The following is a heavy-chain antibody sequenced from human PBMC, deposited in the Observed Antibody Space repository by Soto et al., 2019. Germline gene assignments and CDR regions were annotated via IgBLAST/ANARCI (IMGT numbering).Heavy chain of an antibody. CDR1: GCSISSNNW. V-gene: IGHV4-4*02. J-gene: IGHJ6*02. CDR2: IYHSVST. Sequence: VQLQESGPGLVKPSGTLSLTCAVSGCSISSNNWWSWVRQPPGQGLERIGEIYHSVSTNYNPSLKIQVTISLHPAENHFSLKLSSVTAADRAVYYCESAKDGSGSYPVWGQGTTVTVSS. CDR3: ESAKDGSGSYPV. D-gene: IGHD3-10*01.